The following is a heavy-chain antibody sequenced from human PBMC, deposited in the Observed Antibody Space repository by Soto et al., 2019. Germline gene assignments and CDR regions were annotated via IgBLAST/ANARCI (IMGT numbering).Heavy chain of an antibody. D-gene: IGHD5-12*01. Sequence: QITLKESGPTLVKPTQTLTLTCTFSGFSLSTSGVGVGWIRQPPGKALEWLGLIYWDDDKRYSPSLKSRLTITNDTSKNQVVLTMTNMDPVDTATYYCAHTLPATPNFDYWGQGTLVTVSS. J-gene: IGHJ4*02. CDR3: AHTLPATPNFDY. CDR2: IYWDDDK. V-gene: IGHV2-5*02. CDR1: GFSLSTSGVG.